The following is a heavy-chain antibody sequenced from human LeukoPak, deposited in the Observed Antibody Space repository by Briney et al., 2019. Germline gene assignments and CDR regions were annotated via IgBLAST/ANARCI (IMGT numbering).Heavy chain of an antibody. CDR3: ARDPGGEPTHGY. V-gene: IGHV3-66*03. Sequence: GGSLRLSCAAFGFTVSNNYISWVRQAPGKGLEWVSVMYSTGITQYGDSVRGRFTISRDNSKNTVYLQMNSLKPEDTAVYYCARDPGGEPTHGYWGQGTLVTVSS. CDR1: GFTVSNNY. J-gene: IGHJ4*02. D-gene: IGHD1-14*01. CDR2: MYSTGIT.